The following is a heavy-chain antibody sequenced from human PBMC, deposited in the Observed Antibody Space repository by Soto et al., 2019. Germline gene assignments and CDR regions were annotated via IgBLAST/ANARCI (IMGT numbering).Heavy chain of an antibody. V-gene: IGHV4-34*01. J-gene: IGHJ5*02. CDR2: INHSGST. Sequence: TLSLTCAVYGGSFSGYYWSWIRQPPGKGLEWIGEINHSGSTNYNPSLKSRVTISVDTSKNQFSLKLSSVTAADTAVYYCARSPHVLLWFGELLRHNWFDPWGQGTLVTVSS. CDR1: GGSFSGYY. CDR3: ARSPHVLLWFGELLRHNWFDP. D-gene: IGHD3-10*01.